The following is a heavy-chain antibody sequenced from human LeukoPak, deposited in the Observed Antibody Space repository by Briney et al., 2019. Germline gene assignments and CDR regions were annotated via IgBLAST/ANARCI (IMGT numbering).Heavy chain of an antibody. CDR3: ARLDYYDSSGYYDDAFDI. V-gene: IGHV3-30*02. D-gene: IGHD3-22*01. CDR2: IRYDGSNK. J-gene: IGHJ3*02. CDR1: GFTFSSYG. Sequence: PGGSLRLSCAASGFTFSSYGMHWVRQAPGKGLEWVAFIRYDGSNKYYADSVKGRFTISRDNSKNTLYLQMNSLRAEDTAVYYCARLDYYDSSGYYDDAFDIWGQGTMVTVSS.